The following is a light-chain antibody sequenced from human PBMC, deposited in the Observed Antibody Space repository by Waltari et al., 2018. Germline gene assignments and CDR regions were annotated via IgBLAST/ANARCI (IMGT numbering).Light chain of an antibody. CDR2: EVL. V-gene: IGLV2-23*02. Sequence: QSALTQPASVSGSLGQSISTSCSGTYSNVGSYDLVSWYHQRPGEAPKLLIYEVLKRPSGISNRFSGSKSGNAASLTISALQPEDEGTYYCCSYASSSPRLIFGGGTELSVL. CDR1: YSNVGSYDL. CDR3: CSYASSSPRLI. J-gene: IGLJ2*01.